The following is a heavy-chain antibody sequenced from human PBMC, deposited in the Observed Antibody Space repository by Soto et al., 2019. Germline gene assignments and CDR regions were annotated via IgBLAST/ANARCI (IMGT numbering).Heavy chain of an antibody. Sequence: DVQLAQSGGGLVKPGESLRLSCAASGFTVSSAWMSWVRQAPGKGLEWVGRIKSKGGGGTTDYAAPVKGRFIVSREDSNDTLYLQMNSLRTEDTAVYYGAADLPTHVSGEFDFWGQGTLVTGSS. CDR1: GFTVSSAW. CDR2: IKSKGGGGTT. V-gene: IGHV3-15*01. J-gene: IGHJ4*02. CDR3: AADLPTHVSGEFDF. D-gene: IGHD3-10*01.